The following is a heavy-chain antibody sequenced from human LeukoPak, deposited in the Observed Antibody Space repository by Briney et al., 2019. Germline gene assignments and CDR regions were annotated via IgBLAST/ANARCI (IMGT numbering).Heavy chain of an antibody. CDR1: GFTFSSYS. CDR3: ARDTPGNFGDTFDY. D-gene: IGHD4-17*01. Sequence: GGSLRLSCAASGFTFSSYSMNWVRQAPGRGLEWVSYISSSSSMISYADSVKGRFTVSRDNAKNSLYLEMNSLGDEDTAVYYCARDTPGNFGDTFDYWGQGTLVTVSS. V-gene: IGHV3-48*02. CDR2: ISSSSSMI. J-gene: IGHJ4*02.